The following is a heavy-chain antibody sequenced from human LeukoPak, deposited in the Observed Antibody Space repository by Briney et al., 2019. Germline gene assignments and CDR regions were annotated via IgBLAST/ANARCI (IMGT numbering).Heavy chain of an antibody. CDR2: ISAYNGNT. CDR1: GYTFTSYG. Sequence: GASVKVSCXASGYTFTSYGISWVRRAPGQGLEWMGWISAYNGNTNYAQKFQGRVTMTTDTSTSTAYMELRSLRSDDTAVYYCARDRGSGSYEFDPWGQGTLVTVSS. D-gene: IGHD1-26*01. CDR3: ARDRGSGSYEFDP. J-gene: IGHJ5*02. V-gene: IGHV1-18*01.